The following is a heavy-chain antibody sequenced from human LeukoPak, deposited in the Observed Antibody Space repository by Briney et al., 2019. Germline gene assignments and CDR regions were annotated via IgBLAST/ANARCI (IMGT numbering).Heavy chain of an antibody. D-gene: IGHD3-10*01. CDR3: ARVRITMVRGVIITEDYYGMDV. J-gene: IGHJ6*02. CDR2: IIPILGIA. CDR1: GGTFSSYA. Sequence: ASVKVSCKASGGTFSSYAISWVRQAPGQGLEWMGRIIPILGIANYAQKFQGRVTITADKSTSTAYMELSSLRSEDTAVYYCARVRITMVRGVIITEDYYGMDVWGQGTTVTVSS. V-gene: IGHV1-69*04.